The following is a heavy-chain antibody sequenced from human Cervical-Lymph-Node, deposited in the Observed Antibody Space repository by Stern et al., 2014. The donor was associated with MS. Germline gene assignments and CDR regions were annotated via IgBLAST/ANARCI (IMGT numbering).Heavy chain of an antibody. V-gene: IGHV5-51*01. J-gene: IGHJ3*02. CDR2: IYPGDSDT. D-gene: IGHD3-22*01. CDR3: VRRRDSSGYDTFDI. Sequence: QLVQSGAEVKKPGESLKISCKTSGYSFGSFWIGWVRQMPGRGLEWMGIIYPGDSDTTYSPSFQGQVTISADESIRPAYLQWSSLKASDTAMYYCVRRRDSSGYDTFDIWGQGTLLTVSS. CDR1: GYSFGSFW.